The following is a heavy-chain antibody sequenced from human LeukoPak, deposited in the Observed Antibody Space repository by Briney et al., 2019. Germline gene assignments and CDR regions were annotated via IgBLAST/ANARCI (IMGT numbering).Heavy chain of an antibody. CDR1: GFTFSSYA. J-gene: IGHJ3*02. Sequence: GRSLRLSCAASGFTFSSYAMSWVRQAPGRGLEWVSASGSGGSTYYADSVKGRFTISRDTPKKTLYLQMNSLRAEDTAVYYCAKRSNGAFDIWGQGTMVTVSS. CDR2: SGSGGST. V-gene: IGHV3-23*01. CDR3: AKRSNGAFDI. D-gene: IGHD2-8*01.